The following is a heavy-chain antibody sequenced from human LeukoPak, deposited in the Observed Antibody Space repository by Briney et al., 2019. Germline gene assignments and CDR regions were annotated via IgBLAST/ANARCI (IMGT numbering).Heavy chain of an antibody. D-gene: IGHD3-3*01. CDR3: ARVKGTMDDFCSGYLQVLDY. CDR1: GYTFTSYD. V-gene: IGHV1-8*01. J-gene: IGHJ4*02. Sequence: ASVKVSCKASGYTFTSYDINWVRQATGQGLEWMGWMNPNSGNTGYAQKFQGRVTMTRNTSISTAYMELSSLRSEDTAVYYCARVKGTMDDFCSGYLQVLDYWGQGTLVTVSS. CDR2: MNPNSGNT.